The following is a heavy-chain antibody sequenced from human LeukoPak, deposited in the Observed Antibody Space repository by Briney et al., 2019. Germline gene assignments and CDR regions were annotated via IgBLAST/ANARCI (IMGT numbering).Heavy chain of an antibody. CDR1: GGSFSGYY. Sequence: PSETLSLTCAVYGGSFSGYYWSWIRQPPGKGLEWIGEINHSGSTNYNPSLKSRVTISVDTSKNQFSLKLSSVTAADTAVYYCARLRGYSSSWYGYWGQGTLVTVSS. V-gene: IGHV4-34*01. CDR3: ARLRGYSSSWYGY. J-gene: IGHJ4*02. CDR2: INHSGST. D-gene: IGHD6-13*01.